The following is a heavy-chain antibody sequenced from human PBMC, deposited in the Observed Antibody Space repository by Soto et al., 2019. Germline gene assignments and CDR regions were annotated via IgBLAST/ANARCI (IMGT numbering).Heavy chain of an antibody. Sequence: EVVLVESGGGLVQPGGSLRLSCVASGFTFSSYWMSWVRQAPGKGLEWVANIKQDGSEKHYVDSVKGRFTISRDNAKSSLYLKMNSLRAEDTAVYYCARALVVVTEYFDHWGQGNLVTDTS. CDR1: GFTFSSYW. D-gene: IGHD3-22*01. CDR3: ARALVVVTEYFDH. J-gene: IGHJ4*02. V-gene: IGHV3-7*03. CDR2: IKQDGSEK.